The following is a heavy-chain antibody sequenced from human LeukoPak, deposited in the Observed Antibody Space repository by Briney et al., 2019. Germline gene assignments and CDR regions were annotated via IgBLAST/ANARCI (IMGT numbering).Heavy chain of an antibody. J-gene: IGHJ3*02. D-gene: IGHD3-9*01. Sequence: SQTLSLTCTVSGGSISSGGYYWSWIRQPPGKGLGWIGYIYYSGSTNYNPSLKSRVTISVDTSKNQFSLKLSSVTAADTAVYYCARPRPGYDILTGYYPLKDAFDIWGQGTMVTVSS. CDR3: ARPRPGYDILTGYYPLKDAFDI. CDR2: IYYSGST. CDR1: GGSISSGGYY. V-gene: IGHV4-61*08.